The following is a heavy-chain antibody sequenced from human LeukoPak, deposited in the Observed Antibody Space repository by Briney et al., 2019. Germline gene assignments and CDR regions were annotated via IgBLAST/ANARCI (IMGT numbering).Heavy chain of an antibody. CDR2: MNPNSGNT. Sequence: VASVKVSCKASGGTFTSYDINWVRQATGQGLEWMGWMNPNSGNTGHAQKFQGRVTITRNTSISTAYMELSSLRSEDTAVYYCARGGTYYYDSLSVVFAFDIWGQGTMVTVSS. J-gene: IGHJ3*02. CDR1: GGTFTSYD. V-gene: IGHV1-8*03. CDR3: ARGGTYYYDSLSVVFAFDI. D-gene: IGHD3-22*01.